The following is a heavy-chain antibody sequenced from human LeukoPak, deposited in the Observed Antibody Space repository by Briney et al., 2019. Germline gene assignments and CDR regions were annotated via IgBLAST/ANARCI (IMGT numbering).Heavy chain of an antibody. Sequence: ASVKVSCKVSGYTLTELSMHWVRQAPGQGLEWMGWINPNSGGTNYAQKLQGWVTMTRDTSISTAYMELSRLRSDDTAVYYCAREDYYGSGSLPWFDPWGQGTLVTVSS. J-gene: IGHJ5*02. CDR1: GYTLTELS. CDR2: INPNSGGT. D-gene: IGHD3-10*01. V-gene: IGHV1-2*04. CDR3: AREDYYGSGSLPWFDP.